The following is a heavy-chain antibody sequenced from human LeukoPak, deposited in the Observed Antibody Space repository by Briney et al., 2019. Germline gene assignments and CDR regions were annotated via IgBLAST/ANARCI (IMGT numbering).Heavy chain of an antibody. CDR1: GFTFSRHT. Sequence: GGSLRLSCTASGFTFSRHTIIWVRQAPGKGLQWVSTISGSGGSTYYADSVKGRFTISRDNSKNTLYLQMNSLRAEDTAVYYCAKDYYDPGIYYKEFDYWGQGTLVTVSS. J-gene: IGHJ4*02. CDR3: AKDYYDPGIYYKEFDY. CDR2: ISGSGGST. V-gene: IGHV3-23*01. D-gene: IGHD3-10*01.